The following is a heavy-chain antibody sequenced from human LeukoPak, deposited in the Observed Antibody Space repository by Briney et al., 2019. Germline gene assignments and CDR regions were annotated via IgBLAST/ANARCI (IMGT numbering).Heavy chain of an antibody. CDR1: GGSVSSGSYY. CDR2: IYYSGST. V-gene: IGHV4-61*01. Sequence: SETLSLTCTVSGGSVSSGSYYWSWIRQPPGTGLEWIGYIYYSGSTNYNPSLKSRVTISVDTSKNQFSLKLSSVTAAYTAVYYCARVAAVAHFDYWGQGTLVTVSS. J-gene: IGHJ4*02. D-gene: IGHD6-19*01. CDR3: ARVAAVAHFDY.